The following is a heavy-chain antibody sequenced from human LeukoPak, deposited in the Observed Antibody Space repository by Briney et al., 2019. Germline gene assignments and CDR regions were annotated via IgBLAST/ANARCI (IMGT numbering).Heavy chain of an antibody. V-gene: IGHV3-30-3*01. J-gene: IGHJ4*02. D-gene: IGHD2-2*01. Sequence: PGGSLRLSCAASGFTFSSYAMHWVRQAPGKGLEWVAVISYDGSNKYYAGSVKGRFTISRDNAKNSLFLQMNSLRAEDTAIYYCARDPTADDYWGQGTLVTVSS. CDR1: GFTFSSYA. CDR2: ISYDGSNK. CDR3: ARDPTADDY.